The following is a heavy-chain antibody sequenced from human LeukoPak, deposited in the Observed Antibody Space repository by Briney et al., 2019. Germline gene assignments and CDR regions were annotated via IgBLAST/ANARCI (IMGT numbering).Heavy chain of an antibody. CDR3: ARGIGYCSSTSCYEAAAWFDP. D-gene: IGHD2-2*01. CDR2: IYTSGST. CDR1: GGSISSGSYH. Sequence: SETLSLTCTVSGGSISSGSYHWSWIRQPAGKGLEWIGRIYTSGSTNYNPSLKSRVTISVDTSKNQFSLKLSSVTAADTAAYYCARGIGYCSSTSCYEAAAWFDPWGQGTLVTVSS. J-gene: IGHJ5*02. V-gene: IGHV4-61*02.